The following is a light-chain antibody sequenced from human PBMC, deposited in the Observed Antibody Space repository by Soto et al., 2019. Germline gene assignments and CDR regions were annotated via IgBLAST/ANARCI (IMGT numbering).Light chain of an antibody. CDR2: DAS. J-gene: IGKJ4*01. CDR1: QSISSN. V-gene: IGKV3-15*01. Sequence: EIVMTQSPATLSVSPGERATLSCRASQSISSNFAGYQQKPGQAPRLLIYDASTRATGILARFSGSGSGTEFSLTISSLQSEDFAVYSCQQYNNWPLSFGGGTKVEIK. CDR3: QQYNNWPLS.